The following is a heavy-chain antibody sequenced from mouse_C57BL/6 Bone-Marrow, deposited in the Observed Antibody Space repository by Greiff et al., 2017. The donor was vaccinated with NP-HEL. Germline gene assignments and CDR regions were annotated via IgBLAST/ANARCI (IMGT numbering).Heavy chain of an antibody. CDR1: GYTFTSYW. J-gene: IGHJ4*01. CDR2: IDPSDSYT. Sequence: QVQLKQPGAELVRPGTSVKLSCKASGYTFTSYWMHWVKQRPGQGLEWIGVIDPSDSYTNYNQKFKGKATLTVDTSSSTAYMQLSSLTSEDSAVYYCARARLLRSDYYAMDYWGQGTSGTVSS. CDR3: ARARLLRSDYYAMDY. V-gene: IGHV1-59*01. D-gene: IGHD1-1*01.